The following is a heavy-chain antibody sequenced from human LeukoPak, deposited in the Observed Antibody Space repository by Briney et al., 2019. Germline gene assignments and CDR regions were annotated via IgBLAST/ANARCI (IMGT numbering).Heavy chain of an antibody. CDR3: ARALSVTTLRIDY. V-gene: IGHV4-30-4*01. CDR1: GGSISSGDYY. Sequence: TSETLSLTCTVSGGSISSGDYYWSWIRQPPGKGLEWIGYIYYSGSTFYNPSLKSRVSISVDTSKNQFSLKLSSVTAADTAVYYCARALSVTTLRIDYWGQGTLVTVSS. CDR2: IYYSGST. J-gene: IGHJ4*02. D-gene: IGHD4-11*01.